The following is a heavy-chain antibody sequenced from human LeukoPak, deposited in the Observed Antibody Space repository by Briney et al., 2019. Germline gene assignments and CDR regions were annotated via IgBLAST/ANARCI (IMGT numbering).Heavy chain of an antibody. CDR3: AKDREGLSSGYDLEYFDY. J-gene: IGHJ4*02. CDR1: GFTFSSYA. Sequence: GGSLRLSCTASGFTFSSYAMNWVRQAPGKGLEWVSAISGGGGTTYYADSVKGRFTISRDNSKDTLFLQMNSLRAEDTAVYYCAKDREGLSSGYDLEYFDYWGQGTLVTVSS. CDR2: ISGGGGTT. D-gene: IGHD5-12*01. V-gene: IGHV3-23*01.